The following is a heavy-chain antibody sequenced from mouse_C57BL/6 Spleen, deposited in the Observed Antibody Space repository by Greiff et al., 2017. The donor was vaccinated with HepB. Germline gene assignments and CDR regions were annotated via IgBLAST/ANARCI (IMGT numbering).Heavy chain of an antibody. Sequence: EVMLVESGGGLVQPGGSMKLSCAASGFTFSDAWMDWVRQSPEKGLEWVAEIRNKANNHATYYAESVKGRFTISRDDSKSSVYLQMHSLRAEDTGISVCIGIYDGYYGYFDVWGTGTTVTVSS. CDR1: GFTFSDAW. V-gene: IGHV6-6*01. D-gene: IGHD2-3*01. J-gene: IGHJ1*03. CDR3: IGIYDGYYGYFDV. CDR2: IRNKANNHAT.